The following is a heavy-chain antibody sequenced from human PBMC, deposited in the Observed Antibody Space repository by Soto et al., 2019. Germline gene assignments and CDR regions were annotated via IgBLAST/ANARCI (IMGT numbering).Heavy chain of an antibody. J-gene: IGHJ4*02. CDR1: GFTFSSYA. Sequence: GVLRLSCAASGFTFSSYAMHWVRQAPGKGLEWVAVISYDGSNKYYADSVKGRFTISRDNSKNTLYLQMNSLRAEDTAVYYCARDGPTKWELLVDYWGQGTLVTVSS. CDR2: ISYDGSNK. D-gene: IGHD1-26*01. V-gene: IGHV3-30-3*01. CDR3: ARDGPTKWELLVDY.